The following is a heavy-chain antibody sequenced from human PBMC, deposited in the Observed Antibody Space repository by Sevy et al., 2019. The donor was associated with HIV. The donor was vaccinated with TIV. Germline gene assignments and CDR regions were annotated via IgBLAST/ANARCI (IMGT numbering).Heavy chain of an antibody. D-gene: IGHD1-20*01. Sequence: SETLSRTCTVSGGSISGYYWSWIRQPPGKGLEWIGYISYSGSTNYNPSLKSRVTISVDTSKNEFSLKLSSVTDADTAVYYCARSRVITGTFDYWGQGTLVTVSS. CDR2: ISYSGST. V-gene: IGHV4-59*01. CDR1: GGSISGYY. CDR3: ARSRVITGTFDY. J-gene: IGHJ4*02.